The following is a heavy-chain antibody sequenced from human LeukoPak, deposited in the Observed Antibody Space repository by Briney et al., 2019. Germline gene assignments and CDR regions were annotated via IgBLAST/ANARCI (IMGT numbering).Heavy chain of an antibody. J-gene: IGHJ4*02. CDR2: ISGSGGST. D-gene: IGHD2-15*01. Sequence: GGSLRLSCAASGFTFSSYAMSWVRQAPGKGLEWVSVISGSGGSTYYADSVKGRFTISRDNSKNTLYLQMNSLRAEDTAVYYCAKSLGGYCSGGSCYFDYWGQGTLVTVSS. V-gene: IGHV3-23*01. CDR3: AKSLGGYCSGGSCYFDY. CDR1: GFTFSSYA.